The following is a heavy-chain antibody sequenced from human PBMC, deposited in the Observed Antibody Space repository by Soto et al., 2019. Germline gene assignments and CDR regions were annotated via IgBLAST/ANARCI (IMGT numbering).Heavy chain of an antibody. CDR2: IYYDGRNK. D-gene: IGHD1-26*01. Sequence: QVQLVESGGGVVQPGRSLRLSCAASGFTFNTYGMHWVRQAPGKGLEWVAVIYYDGRNKYYADSVKGQFTISRDNSKNTLNLQMNSLRVEETAVYYCARDLGELWPSVGGYWGQGTLVTVSS. CDR1: GFTFNTYG. V-gene: IGHV3-33*01. CDR3: ARDLGELWPSVGGY. J-gene: IGHJ4*02.